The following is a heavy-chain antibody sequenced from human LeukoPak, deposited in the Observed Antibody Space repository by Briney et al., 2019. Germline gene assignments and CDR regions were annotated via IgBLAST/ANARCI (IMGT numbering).Heavy chain of an antibody. CDR2: ISGSGGST. V-gene: IGHV3-23*01. CDR3: AKGGDVDIHWGRYFDY. D-gene: IGHD3-16*01. J-gene: IGHJ4*02. CDR1: GFTFSSYA. Sequence: GGSLRLSCAASGFTFSSYAMSWVRQAPGKGLEWVSAISGSGGSTYYADSVKGRFTISRDNSKNTLYLQMNSLRAEDTAVYYCAKGGDVDIHWGRYFDYWGQGTLVTVSS.